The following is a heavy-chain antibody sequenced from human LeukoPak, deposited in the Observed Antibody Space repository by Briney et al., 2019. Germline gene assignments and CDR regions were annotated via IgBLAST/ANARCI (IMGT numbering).Heavy chain of an antibody. Sequence: PGGSLRLSCAASGFTFSSYWMSWVRQAPGKGLEWVANIKQDGSEKYYVDSVKGRFTISRDNAKNSLYLQMNSLRAEDTAVYYCARSPYYDFWSGYLLDYWGQGTLVTVSS. D-gene: IGHD3-3*01. CDR2: IKQDGSEK. CDR3: ARSPYYDFWSGYLLDY. J-gene: IGHJ4*02. V-gene: IGHV3-7*01. CDR1: GFTFSSYW.